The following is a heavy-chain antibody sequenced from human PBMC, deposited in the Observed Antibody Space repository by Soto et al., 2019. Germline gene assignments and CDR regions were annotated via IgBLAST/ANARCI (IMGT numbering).Heavy chain of an antibody. V-gene: IGHV1-69*13. CDR3: ASLVVVVAARVFGDY. Sequence: SVKVSCKASGGTFSSYAISWVRQAPGQGLEWMGGIIPIFGTANYAQKFQGRVTITADESTSTAYMELSSPRSEDTAVYYCASLVVVVAARVFGDYWGQGTLVTSPQ. CDR2: IIPIFGTA. J-gene: IGHJ4*02. D-gene: IGHD2-15*01. CDR1: GGTFSSYA.